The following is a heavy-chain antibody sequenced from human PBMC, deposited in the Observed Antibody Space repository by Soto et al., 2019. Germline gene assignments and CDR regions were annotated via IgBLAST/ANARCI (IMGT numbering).Heavy chain of an antibody. D-gene: IGHD2-2*01. V-gene: IGHV1-69*10. CDR2: IIPIFGKA. CDR1: GGTFSSYA. J-gene: IGHJ6*02. CDR3: ATQYCSSTSCYYVDYYYYYGMDV. Sequence: VKVSCKASGGTFSSYAISWVRQAPGQGLEWMGGIIPIFGKANYAQKFQGRVTITADKSTSTAYMELSSLRSEDTAVYYCATQYCSSTSCYYVDYYYYYGMDVWGQGTTVTVSS.